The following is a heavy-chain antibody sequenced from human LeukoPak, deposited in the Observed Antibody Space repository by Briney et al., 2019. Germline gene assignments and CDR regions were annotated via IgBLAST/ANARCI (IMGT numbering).Heavy chain of an antibody. D-gene: IGHD3-9*01. J-gene: IGHJ6*03. Sequence: GGSLRLSCAASGFTFDDYAMHWVRQAPGKGLEWVSGISRNSGSIGYADSVKGRFTISRDNAKNSLYLQMNSLRAEDTAVYYCAKWSPETDYDILTGYYSLYYYYMDVWGKGTTVTVSS. CDR3: AKWSPETDYDILTGYYSLYYYYMDV. CDR2: ISRNSGSI. V-gene: IGHV3-9*01. CDR1: GFTFDDYA.